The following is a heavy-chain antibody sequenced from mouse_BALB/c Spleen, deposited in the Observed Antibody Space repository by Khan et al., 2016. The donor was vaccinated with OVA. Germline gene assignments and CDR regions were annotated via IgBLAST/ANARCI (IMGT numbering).Heavy chain of an antibody. CDR3: ARDLYYDYGYTLDC. CDR1: GYSITSAYA. J-gene: IGHJ4*01. D-gene: IGHD2-4*01. Sequence: EVQLQESGPGLVKPSQSLSLTCTVTGYSITSAYAWNWIRQFPGNKLEWMGYISSTGGTSYNPSLQSRISITRDTSKNQFFLQLKSVTAEDTATYYCARDLYYDYGYTLDCWGRGTLVTVSS. CDR2: ISSTGGT. V-gene: IGHV3-2*02.